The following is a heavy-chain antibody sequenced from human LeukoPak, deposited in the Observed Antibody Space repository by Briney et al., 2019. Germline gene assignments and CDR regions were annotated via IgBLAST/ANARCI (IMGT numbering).Heavy chain of an antibody. Sequence: PGGSLRLSCAASGFTVSSNYMSWVRQAPGKGLEWVSVIYSGGSTYYADSVKGRFTISGHNSKNTLYLQMNSLRAEDTAVYYCAAEGMIVGAFDIWVQGTMVTVSS. D-gene: IGHD3-22*01. V-gene: IGHV3-53*04. CDR2: IYSGGST. CDR3: AAEGMIVGAFDI. J-gene: IGHJ3*02. CDR1: GFTVSSNY.